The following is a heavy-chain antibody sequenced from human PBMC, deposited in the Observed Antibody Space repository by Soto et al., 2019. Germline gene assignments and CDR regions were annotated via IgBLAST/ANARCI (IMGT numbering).Heavy chain of an antibody. CDR2: IIPIFGTA. CDR1: GGTFSSYA. Sequence: GASVKVSCKASGGTFSSYAISWVRQAPGQGLEWMGGIIPIFGTANYAQKFQGRVTITADESTSTAYMELSSLRSEDTAVYYCARGTGHKGSSSLDYWGQGTLVTVSS. J-gene: IGHJ4*02. CDR3: ARGTGHKGSSSLDY. D-gene: IGHD6-6*01. V-gene: IGHV1-69*13.